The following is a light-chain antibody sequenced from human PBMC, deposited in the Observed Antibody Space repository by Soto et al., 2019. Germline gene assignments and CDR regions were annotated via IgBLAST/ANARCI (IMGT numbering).Light chain of an antibody. V-gene: IGKV2-28*01. CDR3: MQALQMRA. J-gene: IGKJ1*01. Sequence: DIVMTQSPLSLPVTPVEPASISCRSSQSLLHSNGYNYLDWYLQKPGQSPQLLIYLGSNRASGVPDRFSGSGSGTDFTLKISRVEAEDIGVYYCMQALQMRAFGQGTKVDIK. CDR1: QSLLHSNGYNY. CDR2: LGS.